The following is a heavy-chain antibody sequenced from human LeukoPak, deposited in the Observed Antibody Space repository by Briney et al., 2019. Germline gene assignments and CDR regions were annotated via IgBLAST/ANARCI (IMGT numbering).Heavy chain of an antibody. Sequence: GGSLRLSCSASGFTFSSYWMSWVRQAPGKGLEWVANIKQDGSEKYYADSVKGRFTISRDNSKNTLYLQMNSLRAEDTAVYYCARDAAGYCSGGSCAYYYYYMDVWGKGTTVTVSS. D-gene: IGHD2-15*01. V-gene: IGHV3-7*01. CDR3: ARDAAGYCSGGSCAYYYYYMDV. CDR1: GFTFSSYW. CDR2: IKQDGSEK. J-gene: IGHJ6*03.